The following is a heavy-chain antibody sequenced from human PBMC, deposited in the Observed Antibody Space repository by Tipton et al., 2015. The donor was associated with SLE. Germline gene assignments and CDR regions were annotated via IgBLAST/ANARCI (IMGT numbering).Heavy chain of an antibody. CDR3: ARKGYCSSTSCLAWFDP. CDR2: IYYSGST. D-gene: IGHD2-2*01. V-gene: IGHV4-39*07. CDR1: GGSISSSSYY. Sequence: GLVKPSETLSLTCTVSGGSISSSSYYWGWIRQPPGKGLEWIGSIYYSGSTYYNPSLKSRVTISVDTSKNQFSLKLSSVTAADTAVYYCARKGYCSSTSCLAWFDPWGQGTLVTVSS. J-gene: IGHJ5*02.